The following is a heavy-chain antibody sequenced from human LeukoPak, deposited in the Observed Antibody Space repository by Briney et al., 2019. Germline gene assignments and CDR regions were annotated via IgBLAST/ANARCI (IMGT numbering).Heavy chain of an antibody. CDR3: AREIRMDV. J-gene: IGHJ6*04. CDR1: GYSITSGYY. CDR2: IYHSGST. V-gene: IGHV4-38-2*02. Sequence: PSETLSLTCAVSGYSITSGYYWGWMRQPPGKGLEWIGSIYHSGSTYYNPSLKSRVTISVDTSKNQFSLKLSSVTAADTAVYYCAREIRMDVWGKGTTVTVSS.